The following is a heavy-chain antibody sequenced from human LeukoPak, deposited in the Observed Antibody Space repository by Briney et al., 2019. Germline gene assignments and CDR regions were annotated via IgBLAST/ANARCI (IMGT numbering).Heavy chain of an antibody. D-gene: IGHD1-14*01. CDR1: GGSISSGGYS. Sequence: SETLSLTCAVSGGSISSGGYSWSWIRQPPGKGLEWIGYIYHSGSTYYNPSLKSRVTISVDTSKNQFSLKLSSVTAADTAVYYCARPIGPEGFSNWFDPWGQGTLVTVSS. J-gene: IGHJ5*02. CDR3: ARPIGPEGFSNWFDP. V-gene: IGHV4-30-2*03. CDR2: IYHSGST.